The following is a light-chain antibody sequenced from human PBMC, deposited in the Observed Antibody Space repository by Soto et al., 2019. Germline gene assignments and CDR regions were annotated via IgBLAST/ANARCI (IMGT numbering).Light chain of an antibody. Sequence: QSVLTQPPSASGTPGQSVAISCSGNSSNIGNNYVYWYQQFPGMTPKLIIYSDRQRPPGVPDRFSGSKSGTSASLDIRVLRSEDEADYHCASWYDSLGGPVFGGGTKLTVL. V-gene: IGLV1-47*02. CDR2: SDR. CDR1: SSNIGNNY. J-gene: IGLJ3*02. CDR3: ASWYDSLGGPV.